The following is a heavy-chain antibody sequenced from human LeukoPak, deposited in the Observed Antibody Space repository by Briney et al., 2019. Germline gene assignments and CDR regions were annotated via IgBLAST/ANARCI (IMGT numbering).Heavy chain of an antibody. D-gene: IGHD3-10*01. J-gene: IGHJ5*02. CDR3: ARGRVRGVKGDDWFDP. CDR2: MNPNSGNT. CDR1: GYTFTSYD. V-gene: IGHV1-8*01. Sequence: ASVKVSCKASGYTFTSYDINWVRQATGQGLEWMGWMNPNSGNTGYAQKFQGRVTMTRNTSISTAYMGLSSLRSEDTAVYYCARGRVRGVKGDDWFDPWGQGTLVTVSS.